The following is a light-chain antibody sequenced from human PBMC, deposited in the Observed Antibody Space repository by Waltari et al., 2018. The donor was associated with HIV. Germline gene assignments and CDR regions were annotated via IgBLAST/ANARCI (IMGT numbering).Light chain of an antibody. CDR3: AAWDVSLSGWV. V-gene: IGLV1-47*01. CDR1: TPNIRSKC. Sequence: SVLTQPPSTSGPPGQKVTISCSGSTPNIRSKCVYWYQQFPGTAPKLLIYRNNERPSGVPDRFSGSKSGISASLAITGLRSEDEADYYCAAWDVSLSGWVFGGGTKLTVL. CDR2: RNN. J-gene: IGLJ3*02.